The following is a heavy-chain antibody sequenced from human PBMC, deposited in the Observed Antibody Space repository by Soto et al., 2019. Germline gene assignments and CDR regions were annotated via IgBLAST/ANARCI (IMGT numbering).Heavy chain of an antibody. CDR1: GYTFTSYA. CDR3: GRDYAYYKPFPVMAV. D-gene: IGHD1-26*01. CDR2: INAGNGNT. J-gene: IGHJ6*04. V-gene: IGHV1-3*01. Sequence: APVKVSCKASGYTFTSYAMHWVRQAPGQRLEWMGWINAGNGNTKYSQKFQGRVTITRDTSASTAYMELSSLRSEDTAVYYCGRDYAYYKPFPVMAVWGKGTTVPVSP.